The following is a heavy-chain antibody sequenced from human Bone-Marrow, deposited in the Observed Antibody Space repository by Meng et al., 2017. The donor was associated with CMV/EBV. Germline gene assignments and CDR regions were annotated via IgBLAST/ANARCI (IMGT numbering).Heavy chain of an antibody. CDR3: ARGVTWRYYDYVWGSYRPTNYYFDY. D-gene: IGHD3-16*02. Sequence: RGSLRLSCAASGFTFSSYWMSWVRQAPGKGLEWVANIKQDGSEKYYVDSVKGRFTISRDNAKNSLYLQMNSLRAEDTAVYYCARGVTWRYYDYVWGSYRPTNYYFDYWGQGTLVTVSS. J-gene: IGHJ4*02. CDR2: IKQDGSEK. CDR1: GFTFSSYW. V-gene: IGHV3-7*01.